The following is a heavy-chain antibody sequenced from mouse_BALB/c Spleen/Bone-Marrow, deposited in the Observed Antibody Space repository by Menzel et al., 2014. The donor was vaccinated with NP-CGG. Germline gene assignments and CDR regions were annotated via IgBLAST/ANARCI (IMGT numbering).Heavy chain of an antibody. CDR2: IDPSDSET. V-gene: IGHV1S126*01. CDR1: GYSFTSYW. Sequence: QVQLKQSGPQVVRPGASVKISCKASGYSFTSYWMHWVKQRPGQGLEWIGMIDPSDSETRLNQKLKDKATLTVDKSSSTAYMQLSSPTSEDSAVYYCARVGLRLPYYFDYWGQGTTLTVSS. J-gene: IGHJ2*01. D-gene: IGHD1-2*01. CDR3: ARVGLRLPYYFDY.